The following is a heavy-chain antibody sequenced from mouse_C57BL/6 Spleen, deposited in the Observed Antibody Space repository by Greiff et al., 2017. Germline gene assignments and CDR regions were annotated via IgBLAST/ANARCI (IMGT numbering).Heavy chain of an antibody. CDR2: ISGGGGNT. Sequence: DVKLVESGGGLVKPGGSLKLSCAASGFTFSSYTMSWVRQTPEKRLEWVATISGGGGNTYYPDSVKGRFTISRDNAKNTLYLQMSSLRSEDTALYYCARHGDYDFYYAMDYWGQGTSVTVSS. CDR1: GFTFSSYT. D-gene: IGHD2-4*01. CDR3: ARHGDYDFYYAMDY. J-gene: IGHJ4*01. V-gene: IGHV5-9*01.